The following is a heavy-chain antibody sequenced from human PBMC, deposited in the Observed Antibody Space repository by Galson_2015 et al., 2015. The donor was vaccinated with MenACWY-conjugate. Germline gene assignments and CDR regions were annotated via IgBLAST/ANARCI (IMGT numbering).Heavy chain of an antibody. CDR1: AFTFSYYD. Sequence: SMRLSCAASAFTFSYYDMQWVRQAPGKGLEWVSAIGVGGDTYYLDSVKGRFTISRENAKNSLYLQMNSLRAEDTAVYYCAREVRDDYSSGWDLFYGGQGILVTVSS. CDR2: IGVGGDT. J-gene: IGHJ1*01. D-gene: IGHD6-19*01. V-gene: IGHV3-13*01. CDR3: AREVRDDYSSGWDLFY.